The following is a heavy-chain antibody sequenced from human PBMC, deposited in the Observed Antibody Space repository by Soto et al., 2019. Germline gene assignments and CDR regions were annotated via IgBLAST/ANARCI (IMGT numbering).Heavy chain of an antibody. CDR3: ARGALIVVVPAAIDYFDY. CDR1: GGSFSGYY. CDR2: INHSGST. V-gene: IGHV4-34*01. Sequence: SETLSLTCAVYGGSFSGYYWSWIRQPPGKGLEWIGEINHSGSTNYNPPLKSRVTISVDTSKNQFSLKLSSVTAADTAVYYCARGALIVVVPAAIDYFDYWGQGTLVTVSS. J-gene: IGHJ4*02. D-gene: IGHD2-2*02.